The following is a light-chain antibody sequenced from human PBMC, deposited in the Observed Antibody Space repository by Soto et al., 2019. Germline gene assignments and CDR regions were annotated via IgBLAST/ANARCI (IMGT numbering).Light chain of an antibody. CDR1: QSVSSN. J-gene: IGKJ2*01. CDR2: GAS. V-gene: IGKV3-15*01. Sequence: EIVMTQSQATLSVSPGERATLSCRASQSVSSNLAWYQQKPGQDPRLLIYGASTRATGIPARFSGRGSGTEFTLTISSLQSEDCAVYYCQQYNNWPPMYTFGQGTKLEIK. CDR3: QQYNNWPPMYT.